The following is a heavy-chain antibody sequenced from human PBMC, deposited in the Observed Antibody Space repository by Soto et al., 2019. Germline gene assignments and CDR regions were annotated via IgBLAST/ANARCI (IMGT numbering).Heavy chain of an antibody. V-gene: IGHV3-33*01. CDR3: ARDRTTTDYSLDY. CDR1: GFTFSSYG. D-gene: IGHD1-1*01. J-gene: IGHJ4*02. Sequence: QVQLVESGGGVVQPGRSLRLSCAASGFTFSSYGMHWVRQAPGKGLEWVAIIWYDGSNKYYADSVKGRFTISRDNSKHKLYLQMNSLRAEDTAVYYCARDRTTTDYSLDYWGQGTLVTVSS. CDR2: IWYDGSNK.